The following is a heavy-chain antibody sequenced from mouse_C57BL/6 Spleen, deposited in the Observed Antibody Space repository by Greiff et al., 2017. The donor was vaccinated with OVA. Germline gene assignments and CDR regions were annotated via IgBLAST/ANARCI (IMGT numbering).Heavy chain of an antibody. J-gene: IGHJ4*01. CDR3: AMVYYGNYDAMDY. V-gene: IGHV1-66*01. Sequence: QVQLQQSGPELVKPGASVKISCKASGYSFTSHYIHWVKQRPGQGLEWIGLIYPGSGNTKYNEKFKGKATLTADTSSSTDYKRLSSLTSEDSAVYYCAMVYYGNYDAMDYWGQGTSVTVSS. CDR2: IYPGSGNT. CDR1: GYSFTSHY. D-gene: IGHD2-1*01.